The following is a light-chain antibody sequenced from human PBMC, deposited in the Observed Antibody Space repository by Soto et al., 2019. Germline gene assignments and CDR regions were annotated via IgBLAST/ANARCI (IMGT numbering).Light chain of an antibody. CDR1: KSDIGVYDF. J-gene: IGLJ1*01. V-gene: IGLV2-8*01. CDR2: EVV. CDR3: CSYAGSYTHV. Sequence: QSVLTQPPSASGSPGQSVTISCTGTKSDIGVYDFVSWYQHHPGKAPRLIIYEVVQRPSGVPDRFSGSKSGNTASLTVSGLQAADEAEYYCCSYAGSYTHVFGTGTKVTVL.